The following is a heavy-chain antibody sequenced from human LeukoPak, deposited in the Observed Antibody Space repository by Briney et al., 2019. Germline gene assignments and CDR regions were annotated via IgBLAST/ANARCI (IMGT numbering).Heavy chain of an antibody. V-gene: IGHV1-2*04. J-gene: IGHJ6*02. D-gene: IGHD3-22*01. CDR1: GYTFTGYY. Sequence: ASVKVSCKASGYTFTGYYMHWMRQAPGQGLEWMGWINPNSGGTNYAQKFQGWVTMTRDTSISTAYMELSRLRSDDTAVYYCARGSRTEIDLWSYYDSSGYFASIYYYYGMDVWGQGTTVTVSS. CDR2: INPNSGGT. CDR3: ARGSRTEIDLWSYYDSSGYFASIYYYYGMDV.